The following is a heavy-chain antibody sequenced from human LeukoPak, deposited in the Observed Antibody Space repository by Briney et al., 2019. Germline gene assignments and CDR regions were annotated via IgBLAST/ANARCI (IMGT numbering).Heavy chain of an antibody. CDR3: ARMERPRIFNYYYYMDV. J-gene: IGHJ6*03. CDR2: IIPIFGTA. V-gene: IGHV1-69*06. D-gene: IGHD2-15*01. Sequence: SVTVSCKASGGTFSSYAISWVRQAPGQGLEWMGGIIPIFGTANYAQKFQGRVTITADKSTSTAYMELSSLRSEDTAVYYCARMERPRIFNYYYYMDVWGKGTTVTVSS. CDR1: GGTFSSYA.